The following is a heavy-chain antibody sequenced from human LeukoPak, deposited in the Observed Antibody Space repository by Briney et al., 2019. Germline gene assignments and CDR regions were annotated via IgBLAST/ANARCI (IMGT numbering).Heavy chain of an antibody. CDR1: GGSISSYY. V-gene: IGHV4-4*07. CDR3: ARGPYSYDSSGAFDI. J-gene: IGHJ3*02. D-gene: IGHD3-22*01. Sequence: PSETLSLTCTVSGGSISSYYYSWIRQPAGKGLEWIGRIYTSGDTDYNPSLKSRVSISVDTSKNQFSLKLSSVTAADTAVYFCARGPYSYDSSGAFDIWGQGTMVTVSS. CDR2: IYTSGDT.